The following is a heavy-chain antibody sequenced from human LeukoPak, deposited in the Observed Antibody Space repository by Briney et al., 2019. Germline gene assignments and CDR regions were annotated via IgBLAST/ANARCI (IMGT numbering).Heavy chain of an antibody. CDR1: GDSVSSNSAA. CDR3: TRRLTQYDCFDP. CDR2: TYYRSKWYN. D-gene: IGHD2-2*01. J-gene: IGHJ5*02. Sequence: SQTLSLTCAISGDSVSSNSAAWNWIRQSPSGLEWLGRTYYRSKWYNDYAVSVKSRITINPDTSKNQFSLHLNSVTPEDTAVYYCTRRLTQYDCFDPWGQGILVTVSS. V-gene: IGHV6-1*01.